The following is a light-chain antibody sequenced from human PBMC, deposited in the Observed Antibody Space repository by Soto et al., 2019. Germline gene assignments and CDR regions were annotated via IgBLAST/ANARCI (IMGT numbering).Light chain of an antibody. CDR2: DVS. Sequence: DIQMTQSPSTLSASVGDRVTITCRASQSISRSLAWYQQKPGKAPNLLIYDVSSLEGGVPSRFSGSGFGTEFTLTISSLQPDDFATYYCQQYNSYLLTFGPGTKVDIK. J-gene: IGKJ3*01. CDR1: QSISRS. V-gene: IGKV1-5*01. CDR3: QQYNSYLLT.